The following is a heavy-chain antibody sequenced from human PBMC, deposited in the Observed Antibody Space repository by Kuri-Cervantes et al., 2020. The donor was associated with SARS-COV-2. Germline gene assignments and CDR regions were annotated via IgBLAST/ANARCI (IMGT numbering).Heavy chain of an antibody. CDR3: SRDAFDY. V-gene: IGHV1-58*02. CDR1: GFTFTGST. J-gene: IGHJ4*02. Sequence: SVKVSCKTSGFTFTGSTIQWVRQARGQGLEWIGLIVVSSGDTSYAQEFQDRVTITRDMSTATAYMELRTLRSEDTAVYFCSRDAFDYWGQGTLVTVSS. D-gene: IGHD5-24*01. CDR2: IVVSSGDT.